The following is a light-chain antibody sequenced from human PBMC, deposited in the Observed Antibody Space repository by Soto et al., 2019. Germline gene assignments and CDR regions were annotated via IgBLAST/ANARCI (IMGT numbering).Light chain of an antibody. J-gene: IGLJ2*01. CDR1: SSDVGGYNY. CDR3: SSYGGSNTVV. V-gene: IGLV2-8*01. Sequence: QSALTQPPSASGSPGQSVTISCTGSSSDVGGYNYVSWYQQHPGKAPKLMIYEVSKRPSGVPDRLSGSKSGNTASLTVSGLQAEDEADSYCSSYGGSNTVVFGGGPKLPVL. CDR2: EVS.